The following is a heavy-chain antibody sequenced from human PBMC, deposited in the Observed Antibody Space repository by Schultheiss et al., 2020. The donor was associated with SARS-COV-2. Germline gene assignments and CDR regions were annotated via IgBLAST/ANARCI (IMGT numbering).Heavy chain of an antibody. V-gene: IGHV3-30*03. CDR2: ISYDGSNK. D-gene: IGHD6-13*01. CDR1: GFTVSSNY. J-gene: IGHJ3*02. CDR3: ARDAHSSSWYWDRAYLDAFDI. Sequence: GGSLRLSCAASGFTVSSNYMSWVRQAPGKGLVWVAVISYDGSNKYYADSVKGRFTISRDNAKNSLYLQMNSLRAEDTAVYYCARDAHSSSWYWDRAYLDAFDIWGQGTMVTVSS.